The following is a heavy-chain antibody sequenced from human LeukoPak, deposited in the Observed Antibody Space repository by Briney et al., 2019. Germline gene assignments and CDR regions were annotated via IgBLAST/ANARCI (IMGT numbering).Heavy chain of an antibody. CDR3: AHHGGGTIRIAAFDI. CDR1: GFTFSSYS. J-gene: IGHJ3*02. CDR2: ISSSSTTI. V-gene: IGHV3-48*01. D-gene: IGHD3-3*01. Sequence: GGSLRLSCAASGFTFSSYSMNWVRQAPGKGLEWVSYISSSSTTIYNADSVKGRFTISRDNSKNTLYLQLNSLRAEDTAIYYCAHHGGGTIRIAAFDIWGQGTMVTVSS.